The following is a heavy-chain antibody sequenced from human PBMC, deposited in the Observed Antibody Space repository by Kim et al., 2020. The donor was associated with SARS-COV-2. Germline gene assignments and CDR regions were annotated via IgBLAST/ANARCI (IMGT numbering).Heavy chain of an antibody. J-gene: IGHJ6*02. CDR3: ASREGSGSYLPGYYYYYGMDV. D-gene: IGHD3-10*01. CDR1: GGTFSSYA. V-gene: IGHV1-69*13. Sequence: SVKVSCKASGGTFSSYAISWVRQAPGQGLEWMGGIIPIFGTANYAQKFQGRVTITADESTSTAYMELSSLRSEDTAVYYCASREGSGSYLPGYYYYYGMDVWGQGTTVTVSS. CDR2: IIPIFGTA.